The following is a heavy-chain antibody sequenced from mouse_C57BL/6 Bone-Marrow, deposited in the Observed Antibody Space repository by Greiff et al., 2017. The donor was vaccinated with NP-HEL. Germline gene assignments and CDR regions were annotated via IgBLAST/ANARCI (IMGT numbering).Heavy chain of an antibody. J-gene: IGHJ3*01. CDR1: GFTFRSYG. CDR3: AMVGYYAAWFAY. D-gene: IGHD2-3*01. CDR2: ISSGGSYT. Sequence: EVMLVESGGDLVKPGGSLKLSCAASGFTFRSYGMSWVRQTPDKRLEWVATISSGGSYTYYPDSVKGRFTISRDNAKNTLYLQMSSLKSEDTAMYYCAMVGYYAAWFAYWGQGTLVTVSA. V-gene: IGHV5-6*02.